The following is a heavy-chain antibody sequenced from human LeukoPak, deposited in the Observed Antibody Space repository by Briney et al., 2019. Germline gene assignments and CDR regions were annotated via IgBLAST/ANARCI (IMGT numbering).Heavy chain of an antibody. CDR3: ARDLMPHCTNGVCYDYYYYYMDV. CDR2: TNPKNGDR. Sequence: ASVKVSCKASGYTFTGYWIHWVRQAPGQGFEWMGWTNPKNGDRKYAQKFQGRVTMTRDTSISTAYMELSRLRSDDTAVYYCARDLMPHCTNGVCYDYYYYYMDVWGKGTTVTVSS. V-gene: IGHV1-2*02. CDR1: GYTFTGYW. D-gene: IGHD2-8*01. J-gene: IGHJ6*03.